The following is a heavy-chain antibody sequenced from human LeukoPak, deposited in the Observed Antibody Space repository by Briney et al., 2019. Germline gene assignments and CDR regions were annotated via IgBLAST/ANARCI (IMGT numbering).Heavy chain of an antibody. CDR3: ARGTYYDILTGQYYYFDY. CDR1: GGTFSSYA. J-gene: IGHJ4*02. Sequence: ASVKVSCKASGGTFSSYAISWVRQAPGQGLEWMGGIIPIFGTANYAQKFQGRVTITTDEYTSTAYMELSSLRSEDTAVYYCARGTYYDILTGQYYYFDYWGQGTLVTVSS. CDR2: IIPIFGTA. D-gene: IGHD3-9*01. V-gene: IGHV1-69*05.